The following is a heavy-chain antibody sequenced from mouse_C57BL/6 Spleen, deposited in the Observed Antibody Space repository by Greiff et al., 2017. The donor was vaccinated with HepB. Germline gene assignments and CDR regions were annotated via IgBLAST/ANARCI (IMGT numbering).Heavy chain of an antibody. D-gene: IGHD1-2*01. V-gene: IGHV1-72*01. Sequence: QVQLQQSGAELVKPGASVKLSCKASGYTFTSYWMHWVKQRPGRGLEWIGRIDPNSGGTKYNEKFKIKATLTVDKPSSTAYMQLSSLTSEDSAVYYGARSRNPVRPGHYYAMDNWGQGASVNVAS. J-gene: IGHJ4*01. CDR2: IDPNSGGT. CDR3: ARSRNPVRPGHYYAMDN. CDR1: GYTFTSYW.